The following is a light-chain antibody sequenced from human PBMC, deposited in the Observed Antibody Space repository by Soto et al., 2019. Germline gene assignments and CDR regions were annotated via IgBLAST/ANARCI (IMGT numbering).Light chain of an antibody. CDR3: QQYHSSPLT. V-gene: IGKV4-1*01. CDR1: QSVLYSSNNKNF. Sequence: DIVMTQSPDSLSVSLGERATINCKSSQSVLYSSNNKNFLAWYQQKPGHPPKLLFYWASTRESGVPDRFSGSGSGTDFTLTIGSLQAEDVAVYYCQQYHSSPLTFGGGTKVDIK. J-gene: IGKJ4*01. CDR2: WAS.